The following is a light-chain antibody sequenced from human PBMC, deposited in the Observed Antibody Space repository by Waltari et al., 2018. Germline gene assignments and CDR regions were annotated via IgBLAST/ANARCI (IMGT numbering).Light chain of an antibody. J-gene: IGKJ1*01. CDR1: QDIRNA. CDR2: AAS. CDR3: QQFSGILWT. Sequence: DIQMTQSPSSLSASVGDRVTITCRASQDIRNAVAWYQQKPGKAPKLLLYAASRLENGVPSRFSGSGSGTDYTLTITGLQPEDSATYYCQQFSGILWTFGQGTKVEIK. V-gene: IGKV1-NL1*01.